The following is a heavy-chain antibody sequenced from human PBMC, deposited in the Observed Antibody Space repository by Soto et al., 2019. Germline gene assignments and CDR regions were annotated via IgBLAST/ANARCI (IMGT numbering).Heavy chain of an antibody. CDR3: ARDSSGSNLVNAFDI. CDR2: IYYSGST. V-gene: IGHV4-31*03. D-gene: IGHD1-26*01. Sequence: TLSLTCTVSGGSISSGGYYWSWIRQHPGKGLEWIGYIYYSGSTYYNPSLKSRVTISVDTSKNQFSLKLSSVTAADTAVYYCARDSSGSNLVNAFDIWGQGTMVTVSS. J-gene: IGHJ3*02. CDR1: GGSISSGGYY.